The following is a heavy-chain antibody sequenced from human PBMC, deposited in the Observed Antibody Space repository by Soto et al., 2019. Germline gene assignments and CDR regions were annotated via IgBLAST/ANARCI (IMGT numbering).Heavy chain of an antibody. V-gene: IGHV4-4*02. CDR2: IYHSGST. CDR3: AKDGRNGYNLFY. CDR1: GDSISSGGC. J-gene: IGHJ4*02. Sequence: QVQLQESGPGVVKPSGTLSLTCAVSGDSISSGGCWSWVRQPPGKGLEWIGEIYHSGSTNYNPSLKSRVTILVDMSKNHFSLNLNSVNVADTAIYYCAKDGRNGYNLFYWGQGTRVTVSS. D-gene: IGHD5-12*01.